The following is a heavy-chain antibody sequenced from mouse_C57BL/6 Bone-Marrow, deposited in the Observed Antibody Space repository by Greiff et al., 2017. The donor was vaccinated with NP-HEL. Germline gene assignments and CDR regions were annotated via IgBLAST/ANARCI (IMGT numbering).Heavy chain of an antibody. V-gene: IGHV5-12*01. CDR1: GFTFSDYY. J-gene: IGHJ1*03. Sequence: EVKLVESGGGLVQPGGSLKLSCAASGFTFSDYYMYWVRQTPEKRLEWVAYISNGGGSTYYPDTVKGRFTISSDNAKNTLYLQRSRLKSEDTAMYYCARRGREQDWYFDVWGTGTTVTVSS. CDR2: ISNGGGST. CDR3: ARRGREQDWYFDV.